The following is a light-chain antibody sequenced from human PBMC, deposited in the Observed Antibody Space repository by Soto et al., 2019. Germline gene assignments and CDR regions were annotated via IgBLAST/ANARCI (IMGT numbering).Light chain of an antibody. CDR1: SSDVGGYNF. CDR2: EVD. J-gene: IGLJ1*01. CDR3: ISYAVTTSYV. V-gene: IGLV2-8*01. Sequence: QSALTQPPSSSGSPGQSVTISCTGTSSDVGGYNFVSWYQQHPGKAPTLMIYEVDKRPSGVPDRFSGSKSGNTASLTVPGLQAEDEAEYYCISYAVTTSYVFGTGTKVTVL.